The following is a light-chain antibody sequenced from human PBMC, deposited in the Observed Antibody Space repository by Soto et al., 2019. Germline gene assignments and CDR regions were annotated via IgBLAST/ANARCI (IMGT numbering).Light chain of an antibody. Sequence: AMTQSPGTLSLSPGERATLSCGASQSVSNNYLAWYQQKPGQAPRLLIDGASNRAAVIPEMFSGSGAGTDSPLTISMLEQEYVALYYCQHYGSSGTFGQGTKVDIK. V-gene: IGKV3-20*01. J-gene: IGKJ1*01. CDR3: QHYGSSGT. CDR2: GAS. CDR1: QSVSNNY.